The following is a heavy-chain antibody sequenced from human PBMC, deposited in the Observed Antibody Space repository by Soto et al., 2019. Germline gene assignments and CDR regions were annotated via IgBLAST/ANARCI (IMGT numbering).Heavy chain of an antibody. CDR2: IFHSGSS. D-gene: IGHD4-17*01. Sequence: QVHLQEAGPGLVNPSGTLSLTCAVSSGSVGDNKWWTWVRQSPGKGMEWMGEIFHSGSSNYNPSRVSRMSMSIDTSMNQVSLKLTSVTAADTAIYYCATFNYGDHAFDNWGQGTLVTV. CDR3: ATFNYGDHAFDN. CDR1: SGSVGDNKW. J-gene: IGHJ4*02. V-gene: IGHV4-4*02.